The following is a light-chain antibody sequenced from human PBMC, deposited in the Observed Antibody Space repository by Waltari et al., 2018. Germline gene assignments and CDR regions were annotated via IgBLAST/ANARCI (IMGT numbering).Light chain of an antibody. Sequence: SSELTQDPAVSVALGQTVRITCHGDSLRSSYASWYQQKPGQAPVLVIYGKNNRPSGIPDRFSGSSSGNTASLTITGAQAEDEADYYCNSRDSSGNHRGVVFGGGTKLTVL. CDR1: SLRSSY. CDR3: NSRDSSGNHRGVV. J-gene: IGLJ2*01. V-gene: IGLV3-19*01. CDR2: GKN.